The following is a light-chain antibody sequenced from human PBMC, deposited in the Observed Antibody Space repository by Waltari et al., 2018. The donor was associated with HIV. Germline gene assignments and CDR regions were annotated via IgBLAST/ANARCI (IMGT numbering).Light chain of an antibody. Sequence: QSALTQPRSVSGSPGQSVTISCTGTSSDVGAYNFVSWYQHYPGKAPKLLIYDVKKRPSGVPDRFYGSKSDNTASLTISGLQAEDEADYYCCSYAGNYIFDFGGGTKLTVL. J-gene: IGLJ2*01. CDR2: DVK. CDR1: SSDVGAYNF. V-gene: IGLV2-11*01. CDR3: CSYAGNYIFD.